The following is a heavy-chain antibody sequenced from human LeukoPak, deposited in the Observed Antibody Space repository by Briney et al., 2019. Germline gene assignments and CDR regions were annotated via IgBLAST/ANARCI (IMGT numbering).Heavy chain of an antibody. CDR1: GFTVSSNY. CDR2: IYSGGDT. CDR3: ARVPYDSSLLAFDI. Sequence: GGSLTLSCAASGFTVSSNYMSWVRQAPGKGLEWVSVIYSGGDTYYADSVKGRFTISRDNSKNTLYLQMNSLRAEDTAVYYCARVPYDSSLLAFDIWGQGTMVTVSS. V-gene: IGHV3-53*01. J-gene: IGHJ3*02. D-gene: IGHD3-22*01.